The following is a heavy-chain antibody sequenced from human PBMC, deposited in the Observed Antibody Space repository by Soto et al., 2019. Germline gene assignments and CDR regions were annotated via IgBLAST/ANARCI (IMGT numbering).Heavy chain of an antibody. V-gene: IGHV1-46*01. J-gene: IGHJ5*02. CDR3: ARESRQQFDP. CDR2: INPSGGST. Sequence: ASVKVSCKASGYTFTSYYMHSVRQAPGQGLEWMGIINPSGGSTSYAQKFQGRVTMTRDTSTSTVYMELRSLRSDDTAVYYCARESRQQFDPWGQGTLVTVSS. CDR1: GYTFTSYY.